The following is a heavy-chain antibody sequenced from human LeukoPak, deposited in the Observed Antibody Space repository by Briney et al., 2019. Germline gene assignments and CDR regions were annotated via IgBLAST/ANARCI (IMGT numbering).Heavy chain of an antibody. D-gene: IGHD1-26*01. Sequence: SETLSLTCTVSGGSISSYYWSWIRQPPGKGLEWIGYIYYSGSTNYNPSPKSRVTISVVTSKNQFSLKLSSVTAADTAVYYCASVGWDSYYFDYWGQGTLVTVSS. CDR1: GGSISSYY. CDR3: ASVGWDSYYFDY. J-gene: IGHJ4*02. V-gene: IGHV4-59*01. CDR2: IYYSGST.